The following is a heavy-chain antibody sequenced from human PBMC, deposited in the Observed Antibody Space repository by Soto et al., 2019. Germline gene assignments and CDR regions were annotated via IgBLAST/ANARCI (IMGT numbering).Heavy chain of an antibody. V-gene: IGHV1-18*04. CDR3: ARTDLSIEASTLLNWFDP. Sequence: ASVKVSCEASGYTFTSYGISWVRQAPGQGLEWMGWISAYNGNTNYAQKVQGRVTMTTDTSTTTAYMELRSLRSDDTAGYYCARTDLSIEASTLLNWFDPWGQGTLVTVSS. D-gene: IGHD6-13*01. J-gene: IGHJ5*02. CDR1: GYTFTSYG. CDR2: ISAYNGNT.